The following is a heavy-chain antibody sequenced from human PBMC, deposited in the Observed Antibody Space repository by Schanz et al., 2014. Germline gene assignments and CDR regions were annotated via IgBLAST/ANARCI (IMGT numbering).Heavy chain of an antibody. Sequence: EVQLVESGGGLVQPGGSLRLSCAASGFTFSSYWMHWVRQAPGKGLVWVSRINSDGSTTIYADSVKGRFTISRDNAKNTLYLQMNSLRAEDPAVYYCARPLGPNYYYYGLDVWGQGTTVTVSS. J-gene: IGHJ6*02. V-gene: IGHV3-74*01. CDR2: INSDGSTT. CDR3: ARPLGPNYYYYGLDV. CDR1: GFTFSSYW.